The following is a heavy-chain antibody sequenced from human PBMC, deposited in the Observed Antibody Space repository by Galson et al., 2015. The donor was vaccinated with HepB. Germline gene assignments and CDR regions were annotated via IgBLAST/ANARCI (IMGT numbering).Heavy chain of an antibody. CDR2: ISYDGSNK. CDR3: AKDASDRLFWSGWGHAFDI. V-gene: IGHV3-30*18. CDR1: GFTFSSYG. J-gene: IGHJ3*02. D-gene: IGHD3-3*01. Sequence: SLRLSCAASGFTFSSYGMHWVRQAPGKGLEWVAVISYDGSNKYYADSVKGRFTISRDNSKNTLYLQMNSLRAEDTAVYYCAKDASDRLFWSGWGHAFDIWGQGTMVTVSS.